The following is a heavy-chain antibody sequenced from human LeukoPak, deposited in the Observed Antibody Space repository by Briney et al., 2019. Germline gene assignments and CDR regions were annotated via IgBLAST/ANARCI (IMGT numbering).Heavy chain of an antibody. CDR1: GGSFSGFY. D-gene: IGHD2-2*01. CDR3: ARLHCSSTSCYYYFDY. V-gene: IGHV4-34*01. CDR2: INHSGST. Sequence: PSETLSLTCAVYGGSFSGFYWIWIRQSPGKGLEWIGEINHSGSTNYNPSLKSRVTISVDTSKNQFSLKLSSVTAADTAVYYCARLHCSSTSCYYYFDYWGQGTLVTVSS. J-gene: IGHJ4*02.